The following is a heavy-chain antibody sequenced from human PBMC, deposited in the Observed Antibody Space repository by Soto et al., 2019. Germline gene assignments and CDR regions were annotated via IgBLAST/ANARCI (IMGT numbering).Heavy chain of an antibody. CDR2: ISGSGSSP. CDR3: AIEGSIGGKLFDY. Sequence: GSLRLSCAASGFTFCSYAMNWVRQAPGKGLKWVPTISGSGSSPSSADSVEGRFTISRDNSKNTLYLQMNSLRAEYTAIFCCAIEGSIGGKLFDYWGQGTLVTVSS. J-gene: IGHJ4*02. CDR1: GFTFCSYA. V-gene: IGHV3-23*01. D-gene: IGHD1-26*01.